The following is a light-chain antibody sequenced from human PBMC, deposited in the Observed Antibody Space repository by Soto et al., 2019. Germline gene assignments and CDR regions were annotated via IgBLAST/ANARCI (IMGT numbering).Light chain of an antibody. CDR3: QVWDRDGDHVV. J-gene: IGLJ2*01. CDR1: NIGSKS. Sequence: SYVLTQPPSVSVAPGQTARITCGGNNIGSKSVQWYQQKPGQAPVLVVYDDSDRPSGIPERFSGSNSGNTNTATLIISRVEAGDEADYYCQVWDRDGDHVVFGGGTKLTVL. CDR2: DDS. V-gene: IGLV3-21*02.